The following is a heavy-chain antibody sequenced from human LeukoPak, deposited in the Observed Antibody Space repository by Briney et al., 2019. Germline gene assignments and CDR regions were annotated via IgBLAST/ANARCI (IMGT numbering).Heavy chain of an antibody. V-gene: IGHV3-11*01. J-gene: IGHJ6*02. CDR3: ARSIGYYYTMDV. Sequence: GGSLRLSCAACGFSFSDYYMSWIRQAPGRGLEWISYISGSGSGLYYTDSVKGRFTISRDNANNSLYLQMNSLRAEDTAVYYCARSIGYYYTMDVWGQGTTVTVSS. CDR2: ISGSGSGL. D-gene: IGHD3-22*01. CDR1: GFSFSDYY.